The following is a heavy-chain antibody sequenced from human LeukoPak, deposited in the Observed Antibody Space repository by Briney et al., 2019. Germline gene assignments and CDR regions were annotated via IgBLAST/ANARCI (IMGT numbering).Heavy chain of an antibody. CDR3: VKGHEYSFGSFGS. CDR1: GFTFSSYA. CDR2: ISGSGGSA. J-gene: IGHJ5*02. D-gene: IGHD5-12*01. Sequence: PGGSLRLSCAASGFTFSSYAMSWVRQAPGKGLEWVSAISGSGGSAYYADSVKGRFTISRDNSKNTLYLQVNSLRAEDTALYYCVKGHEYSFGSFGSWGQGTLVTVSS. V-gene: IGHV3-23*01.